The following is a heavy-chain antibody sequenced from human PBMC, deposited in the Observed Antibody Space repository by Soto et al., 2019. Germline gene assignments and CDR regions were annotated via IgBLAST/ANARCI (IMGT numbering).Heavy chain of an antibody. CDR1: GFTFSSYP. CDR2: ISVNGNNI. Sequence: QVQLVESGGGVVQPGRSLRLSCAASGFTFSSYPMHWFRRAQGKGPEWVAVISVNGNNIHYGDSVKGRFTISRDNSKNTLYMQMSSLRVEDTAVYYCARSHSSCWHWFDPWGQGTLVTVSS. J-gene: IGHJ5*02. CDR3: ARSHSSCWHWFDP. D-gene: IGHD6-13*01. V-gene: IGHV3-30-3*01.